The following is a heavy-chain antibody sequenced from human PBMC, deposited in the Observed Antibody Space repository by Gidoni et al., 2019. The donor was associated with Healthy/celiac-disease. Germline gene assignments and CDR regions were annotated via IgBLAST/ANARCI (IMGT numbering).Heavy chain of an antibody. V-gene: IGHV4-34*01. CDR3: ARRISFGVVIINWFDP. J-gene: IGHJ5*02. D-gene: IGHD3-3*01. CDR2: INHSGST. CDR1: GGSSTGYY. Sequence: VQLQQCGAGLLKPSATLSLTCAVYGGSSTGYYWSWIRQPPGKGLEWIGEINHSGSTNYNPSLKSRVTISVDTSKNQFSLKLSSVTAADTAVYYCARRISFGVVIINWFDPWGQGTLVTVSS.